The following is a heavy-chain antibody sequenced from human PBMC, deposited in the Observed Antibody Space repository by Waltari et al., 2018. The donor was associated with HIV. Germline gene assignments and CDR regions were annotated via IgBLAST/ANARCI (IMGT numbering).Heavy chain of an antibody. CDR1: GGSVSTSSYY. CDR3: ARLPVIPTATNYYYYGMDV. D-gene: IGHD2-2*01. Sequence: QLQLQESGPGLVKPSETLSLTCIVSGGSVSTSSYYWGWIRQHPGKGLEWIGSIYYSGSTYYNPTRKSRVTMSIDTSRNQFSLKLTSVTAVDTAVFHCARLPVIPTATNYYYYGMDVWGQGTTVTVSS. J-gene: IGHJ6*02. CDR2: IYYSGST. V-gene: IGHV4-39*01.